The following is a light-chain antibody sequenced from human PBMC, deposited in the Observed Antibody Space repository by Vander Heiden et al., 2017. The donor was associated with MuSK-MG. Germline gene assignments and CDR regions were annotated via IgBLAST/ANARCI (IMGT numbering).Light chain of an antibody. V-gene: IGLV2-23*01. J-gene: IGLJ2*01. CDR1: SSDVGSYNL. CDR2: FDR. CDR3: CYPEGSTNPVV. Sequence: QSALTHPASESGSPGQSSTISCTGSSSDVGSYNLVSWYQQHPAKAPKPMIYFDRKRPSGVANRYFCYNSGNKATATLTRIEPEEEADDYYCYPEGSTNPVVFGGGTKLTVL.